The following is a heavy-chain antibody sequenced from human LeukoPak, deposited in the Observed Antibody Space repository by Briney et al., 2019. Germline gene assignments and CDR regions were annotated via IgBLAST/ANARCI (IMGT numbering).Heavy chain of an antibody. CDR3: ARDRHGSTWGY. CDR1: GGSISSYY. J-gene: IGHJ4*02. V-gene: IGHV4-59*01. D-gene: IGHD2/OR15-2a*01. CDR2: IYYSGST. Sequence: KPSETLSLTCTVSGGSISSYYWSWIRQPPGKGLEWIGYIYYSGSTNYNPSLKSRVTISVDTSKNQFSLKLSSVTAADTAVCYCARDRHGSTWGYWGQGTPVTVSS.